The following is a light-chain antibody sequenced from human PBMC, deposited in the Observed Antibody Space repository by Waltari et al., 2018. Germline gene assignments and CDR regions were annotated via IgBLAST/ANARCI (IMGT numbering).Light chain of an antibody. CDR1: SSNIGSNF. V-gene: IGLV1-47*01. Sequence: QSVLTQPPSASGTPGQRATISCSGRSSNIGSNFVYWYQQLPGTAPKLLIYRKNQRPSGVPDRFSGSKSGTSASLAISGLRSEDEADYDCATWDDSLSAWVFGGGTKLTVL. CDR3: ATWDDSLSAWV. J-gene: IGLJ3*02. CDR2: RKN.